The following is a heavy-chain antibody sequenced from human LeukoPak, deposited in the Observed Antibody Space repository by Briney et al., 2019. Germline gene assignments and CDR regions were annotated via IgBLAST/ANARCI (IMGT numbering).Heavy chain of an antibody. CDR3: ARDGGYFDY. CDR2: ISPYNGNT. Sequence: ASVKVSCKASGYTFTGYYMHWVRQAPGQGLEWMGWISPYNGNTNYAQRFQGRVTMTTDTSTSTAYMELRSLRFDDTAVYYCARDGGYFDYWGRGTLVTVSS. J-gene: IGHJ4*02. CDR1: GYTFTGYY. V-gene: IGHV1-18*04.